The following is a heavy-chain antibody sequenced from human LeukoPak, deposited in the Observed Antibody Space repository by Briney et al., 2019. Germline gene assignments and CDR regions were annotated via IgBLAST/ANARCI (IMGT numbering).Heavy chain of an antibody. V-gene: IGHV1-18*01. J-gene: IGHJ4*02. Sequence: AASVKVSCKASGYTFTSYGISWVRQAPGQGLEWMGWISAYNGNTNYAQKLQGRVTMTTDTSTSTAYMELRSLRSDDTAVYYCARMPYYDFWSGPEYYFDYWGQGTLVTVSS. CDR1: GYTFTSYG. CDR2: ISAYNGNT. CDR3: ARMPYYDFWSGPEYYFDY. D-gene: IGHD3-3*01.